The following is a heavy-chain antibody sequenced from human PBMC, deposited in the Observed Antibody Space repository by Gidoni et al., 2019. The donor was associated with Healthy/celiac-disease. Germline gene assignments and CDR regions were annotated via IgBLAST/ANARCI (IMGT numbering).Heavy chain of an antibody. CDR2: IRSKAYGGTT. J-gene: IGHJ4*02. Sequence: EVQLVESGGGLVKPGRSLRLSCTASGFTFGYYAMSWFRQAPGKGLEWVGLIRSKAYGGTTEYAASVKGRFTISRDDSKSIAYLQMNSLKTEDTAVYYCTRSPDYVWGSYRYRGYDYWGQGTLVTVSS. V-gene: IGHV3-49*05. D-gene: IGHD3-16*02. CDR1: GFTFGYYA. CDR3: TRSPDYVWGSYRYRGYDY.